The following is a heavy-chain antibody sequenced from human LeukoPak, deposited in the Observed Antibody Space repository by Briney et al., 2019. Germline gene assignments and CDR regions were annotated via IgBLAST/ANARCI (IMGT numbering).Heavy chain of an antibody. V-gene: IGHV3-33*06. CDR2: IWYDGSNK. CDR3: AKDQYPIAAAGPLDY. D-gene: IGHD6-13*01. Sequence: GGSLGLSCAASGFTFSSYGMHWVRQAPGKGLEWVAVIWYDGSNKYYADSVKGRFTISRDNSKNTLYLQMNSLRAEDTAVYYCAKDQYPIAAAGPLDYWGQGTLVTVSS. CDR1: GFTFSSYG. J-gene: IGHJ4*02.